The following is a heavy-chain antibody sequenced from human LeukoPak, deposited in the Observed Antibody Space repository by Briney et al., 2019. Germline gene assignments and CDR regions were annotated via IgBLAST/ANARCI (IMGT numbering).Heavy chain of an antibody. CDR2: ISGSGGST. J-gene: IGHJ6*02. V-gene: IGHV3-23*01. CDR1: GFTFSSYA. CDR3: AKTEDDYYYYGMDV. Sequence: GGSPRLSCAASGFTFSSYAMSWVRQAPGKGLEWGSAISGSGGSTYYADSVKGRFTISRDNSKNTLYLQMDSLRAEDTAVYYCAKTEDDYYYYGMDVWGQGTTVTVSS.